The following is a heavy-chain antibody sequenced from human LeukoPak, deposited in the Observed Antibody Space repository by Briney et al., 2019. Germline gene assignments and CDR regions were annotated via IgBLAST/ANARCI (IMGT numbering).Heavy chain of an antibody. J-gene: IGHJ4*02. CDR2: INQDGSEK. D-gene: IGHD3-9*01. CDR1: GFTFSSYG. CDR3: ARDFDFD. V-gene: IGHV3-7*03. Sequence: GGSLRLSCAASGFTFSSYGMSWVRQAPGKGLEWVANINQDGSEKNYVDSVKGRFTMFRDNAKNSLYLQMNSLRAEDTAVYYCARDFDFDWGQGTLVTVSS.